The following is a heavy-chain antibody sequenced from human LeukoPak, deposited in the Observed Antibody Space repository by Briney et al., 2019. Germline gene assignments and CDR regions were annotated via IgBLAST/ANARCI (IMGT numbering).Heavy chain of an antibody. V-gene: IGHV3-23*01. Sequence: GGSQRLSCAASGFTFSSYAMSWVRQAPGKGLEWVSAISGSGGSTYYADSVKGRFTISRDNSKNTLYLQMNSLRAEDTAVYYCAKDLEGPERFLEWLFGAFDYWGQGTLVTVSS. J-gene: IGHJ4*02. D-gene: IGHD3-3*01. CDR2: ISGSGGST. CDR3: AKDLEGPERFLEWLFGAFDY. CDR1: GFTFSSYA.